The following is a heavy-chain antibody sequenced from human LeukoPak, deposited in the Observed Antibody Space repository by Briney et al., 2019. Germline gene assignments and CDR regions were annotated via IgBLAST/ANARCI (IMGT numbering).Heavy chain of an antibody. Sequence: GGSLRLSCAASGFPFSGYSLTWVRQAPGKGLEWISYISSSNTIYYADSVKGRFTISRDNAKNSLYLQMNSLRAEDTALYYCARGVAVASYYFDYWGQGTLVTVSS. CDR3: ARGVAVASYYFDY. J-gene: IGHJ4*02. CDR1: GFPFSGYS. V-gene: IGHV3-48*04. CDR2: ISSSNTI. D-gene: IGHD6-19*01.